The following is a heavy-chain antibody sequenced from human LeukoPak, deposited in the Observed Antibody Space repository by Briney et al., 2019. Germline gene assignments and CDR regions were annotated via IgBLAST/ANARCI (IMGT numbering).Heavy chain of an antibody. Sequence: SVKVPCKASGGTFSSYAISWVRQAPGQGLEWMGGIIPIFGTANYAQKFQGRVTITADESTSTAYMELSSLRSEDTAVYYCARDSRDGYNLPDYWGQGTLVTVSS. CDR2: IIPIFGTA. J-gene: IGHJ4*02. CDR1: GGTFSSYA. V-gene: IGHV1-69*13. CDR3: ARDSRDGYNLPDY. D-gene: IGHD5-24*01.